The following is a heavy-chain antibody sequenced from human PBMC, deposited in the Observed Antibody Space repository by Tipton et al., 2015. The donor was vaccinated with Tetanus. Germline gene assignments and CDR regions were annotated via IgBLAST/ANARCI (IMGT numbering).Heavy chain of an antibody. CDR1: GFIFSSYG. Sequence: SLRLSCAASGFIFSSYGIHWVRQAPGKGLEWLAVSWYDGTDKYYADSVKGRFTISRDNSKNTLYLQMNSLRAEDTALYYCAREADCSGGSGFSGDCDNWGQGTQVTVSS. CDR3: AREADCSGGSGFSGDCDN. CDR2: SWYDGTDK. D-gene: IGHD2-15*01. V-gene: IGHV3-33*01. J-gene: IGHJ4*02.